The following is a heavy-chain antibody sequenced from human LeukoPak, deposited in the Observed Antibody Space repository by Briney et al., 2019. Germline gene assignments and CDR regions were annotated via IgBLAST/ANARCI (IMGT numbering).Heavy chain of an antibody. CDR1: GFTFSSFS. CDR2: ISSGGDSYI. J-gene: IGHJ6*04. Sequence: GGSLRLSCAASGFTFSSFSMSWIRQAPGGGLEWVSSISSGGDSYIYYADSVEGRFTISRDNAKDSLYLQMNSLRAEDTAVYYCARDPGYESWSPFWGGMDVWGNGTTVIVSS. V-gene: IGHV3-21*01. CDR3: ARDPGYESWSPFWGGMDV. D-gene: IGHD3-16*01.